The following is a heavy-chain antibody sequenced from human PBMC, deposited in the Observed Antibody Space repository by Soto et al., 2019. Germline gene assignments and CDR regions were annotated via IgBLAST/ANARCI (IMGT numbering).Heavy chain of an antibody. J-gene: IGHJ4*02. CDR1: GGSISSGGYY. V-gene: IGHV4-31*03. CDR2: IYNSGST. CDR3: AKVAGGSGSPYFDY. Sequence: SATLSLTCTVSGGSISSGGYYWTWIRKQPGKGLEWIGYIYNSGSTYYNTSLKSRVTISVDTSKNKFSLKLSSVTAADTAVYYCAKVAGGSGSPYFDYWGPGTLVTVSS. D-gene: IGHD3-10*01.